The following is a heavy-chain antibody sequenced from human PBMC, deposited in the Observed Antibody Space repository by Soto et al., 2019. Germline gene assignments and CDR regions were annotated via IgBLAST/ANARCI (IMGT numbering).Heavy chain of an antibody. CDR2: ISAYNGNT. CDR3: ARDGGGAAAGIGRRIISYMDV. Sequence: GASVKVSCKASGYTFTSYGISWVRQALGQGLEWMGWISAYNGNTNYAQKLQGRVTMTTDTSTSTAYMELRSLRSDDTAVYYCARDGGGAAAGIGRRIISYMDVWGKGATVTVSS. CDR1: GYTFTSYG. D-gene: IGHD6-13*01. J-gene: IGHJ6*03. V-gene: IGHV1-18*01.